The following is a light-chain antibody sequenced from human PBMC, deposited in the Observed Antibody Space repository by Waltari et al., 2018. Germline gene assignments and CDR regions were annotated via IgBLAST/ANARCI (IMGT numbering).Light chain of an antibody. CDR2: EVS. V-gene: IGLV2-14*03. Sequence: QSALTQPAPVSGSPGQPITISCTRTSSAVGVYNYVSWYQQHPGKVPKLMIYEVSKRPSGVSNRFSGSKSGYTASLTISGLQAEDEADYYCSSFTRSSTFLFGGGTKVTVL. CDR1: SSAVGVYNY. CDR3: SSFTRSSTFL. J-gene: IGLJ3*02.